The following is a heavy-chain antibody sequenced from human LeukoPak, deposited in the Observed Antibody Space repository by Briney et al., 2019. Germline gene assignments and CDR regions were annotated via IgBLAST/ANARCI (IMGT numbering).Heavy chain of an antibody. D-gene: IGHD7-27*01. Sequence: GESLKISCEGSGYTFTDYWIGWVRQMPGKGLEWMGIIYCDGSKTIYSPSFQSRVTISVDKSINTAYLQWSSLKASDTAIYFCARRAELGMRWFDPWGQGTLVTVLS. CDR3: ARRAELGMRWFDP. J-gene: IGHJ5*02. CDR2: IYCDGSKT. CDR1: GYTFTDYW. V-gene: IGHV5-51*01.